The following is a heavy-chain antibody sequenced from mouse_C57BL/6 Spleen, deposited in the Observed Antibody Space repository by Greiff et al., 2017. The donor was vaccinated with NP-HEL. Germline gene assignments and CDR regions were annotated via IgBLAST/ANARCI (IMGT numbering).Heavy chain of an antibody. J-gene: IGHJ1*03. CDR2: IYPGSGNT. D-gene: IGHD2-2*01. CDR1: GYTFTDYY. V-gene: IGHV1-76*01. Sequence: VKLVESGAELVRPGASVKLSCKASGYTFTDYYINWVKQRPGQGLEWIARIYPGSGNTYYNEKFKGKATLTAEKSSSTAYMQLSSLTSEDSAVYFCARLGYYGYFDVWGTGTTVTVSS. CDR3: ARLGYYGYFDV.